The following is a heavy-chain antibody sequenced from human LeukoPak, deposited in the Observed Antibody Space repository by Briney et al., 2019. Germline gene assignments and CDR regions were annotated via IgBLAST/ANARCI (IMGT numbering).Heavy chain of an antibody. Sequence: PGGSLRLSCAASGVTFDDYAMHWVRQAPGKGLEWVSGISWNSGSIGYADSVKGRFTISRDNAKNSLYLQMNSLRAEDTALYYCAKSAMELGAFDIWGQGTMVTVSS. CDR1: GVTFDDYA. J-gene: IGHJ3*02. D-gene: IGHD5-18*01. CDR3: AKSAMELGAFDI. V-gene: IGHV3-9*01. CDR2: ISWNSGSI.